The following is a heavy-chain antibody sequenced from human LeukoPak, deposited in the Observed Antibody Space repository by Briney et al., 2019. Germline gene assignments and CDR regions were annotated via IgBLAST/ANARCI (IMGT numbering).Heavy chain of an antibody. CDR2: ISSSGVYI. V-gene: IGHV3-21*01. CDR3: ARDFRIYYGSGSYGSRFDP. CDR1: GFTFDDYG. Sequence: PGGSLRLSCAASGFTFDDYGMNWVRQAPGKGLEWVSSISSSGVYIYYADSLKGRFTISRDNAKNSLYLQMNSLRAEGTAIYFCARDFRIYYGSGSYGSRFDPWGQGTLVTVSS. J-gene: IGHJ5*02. D-gene: IGHD3-10*01.